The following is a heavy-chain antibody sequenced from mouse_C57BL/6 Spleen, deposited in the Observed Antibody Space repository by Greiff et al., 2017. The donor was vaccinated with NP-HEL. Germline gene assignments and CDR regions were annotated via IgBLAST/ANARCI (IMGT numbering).Heavy chain of an antibody. V-gene: IGHV1-81*01. Sequence: VQLQQSGAELARPGASVKLSCKASGYTFTSYGISWVKQSPGQGLEWIGEIYPRSGNTYYNEKFKGQATLTADKSSSTAYMELRSLTSDDSAVYFCARSYTASSYDAMDYWGQGTSVTVSS. J-gene: IGHJ4*01. CDR1: GYTFTSYG. CDR2: IYPRSGNT. CDR3: ARSYTASSYDAMDY. D-gene: IGHD1-1*01.